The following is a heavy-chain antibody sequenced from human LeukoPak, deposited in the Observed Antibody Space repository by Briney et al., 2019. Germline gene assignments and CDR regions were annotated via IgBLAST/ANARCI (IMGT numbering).Heavy chain of an antibody. J-gene: IGHJ4*02. CDR1: GFILSGYF. D-gene: IGHD3-3*01. Sequence: PGGSLRLSCAASGFILSGYFMSWVRQAPGKGLEWVASIKHDGSEEYYVDSVRGRFTISRDNTKSSLYLQMSSLRAEDTAVYYCATDRGWRTSGYYLYYFESWGQGTLVTVS. CDR2: IKHDGSEE. CDR3: ATDRGWRTSGYYLYYFES. V-gene: IGHV3-7*01.